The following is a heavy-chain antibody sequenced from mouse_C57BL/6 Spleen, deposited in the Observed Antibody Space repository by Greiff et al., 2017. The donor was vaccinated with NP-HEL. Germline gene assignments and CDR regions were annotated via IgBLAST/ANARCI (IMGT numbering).Heavy chain of an antibody. V-gene: IGHV3-6*01. CDR1: GYSITSGYY. CDR3: ANSGTRARYFDV. Sequence: EVKLQESGPGLVKPSQSLSLTCSVTGYSITSGYYWNWIRQFPGNKLEWMGYISYDGSNNYNPSLKNRISITRDTSKNQFFLKLNSVTTEDTATYYCANSGTRARYFDVWGTGTTVTVSS. CDR2: ISYDGSN. J-gene: IGHJ1*03. D-gene: IGHD4-1*01.